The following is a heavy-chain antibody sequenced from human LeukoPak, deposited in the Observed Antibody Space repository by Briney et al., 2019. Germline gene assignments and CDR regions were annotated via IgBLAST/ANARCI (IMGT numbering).Heavy chain of an antibody. CDR1: GGSFSGYY. J-gene: IGHJ6*02. D-gene: IGHD3-10*01. CDR2: INHSGST. CDR3: ARGRLLWFGGRRDYGMDV. V-gene: IGHV4-34*01. Sequence: SETLSLTCAVYGGSFSGYYWSWIRQPPGKGLEWIGEINHSGSTNYNPSLKSRVTISVDTSKNQFSLKLSSVTAADTAVYYCARGRLLWFGGRRDYGMDVWGQGTTVTVYS.